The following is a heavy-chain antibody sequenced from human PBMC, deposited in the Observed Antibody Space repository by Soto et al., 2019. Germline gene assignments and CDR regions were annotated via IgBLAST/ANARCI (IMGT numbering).Heavy chain of an antibody. CDR3: AISVGDAGFIGWFDP. J-gene: IGHJ5*02. CDR1: GYSFTSYW. CDR2: IYPGDSDT. D-gene: IGHD3-16*01. V-gene: IGHV5-51*01. Sequence: PGESLKISCKGSGYSFTSYWIGWVRQMPGKGLEWMGIIYPGDSDTRYSPSFQGQVTISADKSISTAYLQWSSLKASDTAMYYWAISVGDAGFIGWFDPWGQGTLVTVSS.